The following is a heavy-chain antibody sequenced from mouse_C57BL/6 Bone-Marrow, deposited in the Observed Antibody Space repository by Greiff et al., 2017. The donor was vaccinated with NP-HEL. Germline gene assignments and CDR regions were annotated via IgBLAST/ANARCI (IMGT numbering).Heavy chain of an antibody. Sequence: VQRVESGAELVRPGTSVKMSCKASGYTFTNYWIGWAKQRPGHGLEWIGDIYPGGGYTNYNEKFKGKGTLTADKSSNTAYMQFSSLTSEVSAIYYCARGLRAIDYWGQGTSVTVSS. CDR3: ARGLRAIDY. CDR1: GYTFTNYW. J-gene: IGHJ4*01. D-gene: IGHD3-1*01. CDR2: IYPGGGYT. V-gene: IGHV1-63*01.